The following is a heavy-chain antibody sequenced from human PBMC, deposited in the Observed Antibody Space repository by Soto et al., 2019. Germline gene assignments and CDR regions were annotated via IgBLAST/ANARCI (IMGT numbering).Heavy chain of an antibody. CDR3: ARDFDVNTALDYWDFDL. D-gene: IGHD3-9*01. Sequence: QVHLQESGPGVVKASETLSLTCSLSGGSTSGKYWSWIRQSAGKGLEWIGRIYSGGRTHYNPSLGSPVPMSVTQNSVSLRLTSVTAADTAIYCCARDFDVNTALDYWDFDLWGRGTQVSVSS. CDR2: IYSGGRT. V-gene: IGHV4-4*07. J-gene: IGHJ2*01. CDR1: GGSTSGKY.